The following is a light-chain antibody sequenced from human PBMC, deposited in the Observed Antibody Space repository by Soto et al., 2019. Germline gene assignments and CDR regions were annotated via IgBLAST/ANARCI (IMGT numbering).Light chain of an antibody. Sequence: EIVMTQSPAALSVSPGERATLSCRASQTVNSNLAWYQQKPGQAPRLLIYGASTRATGIPARFSGSGSGTEFTLTISSLQSEDLAVYYCQQYNNWPRTFGQGTKVDI. J-gene: IGKJ1*01. V-gene: IGKV3-15*01. CDR1: QTVNSN. CDR3: QQYNNWPRT. CDR2: GAS.